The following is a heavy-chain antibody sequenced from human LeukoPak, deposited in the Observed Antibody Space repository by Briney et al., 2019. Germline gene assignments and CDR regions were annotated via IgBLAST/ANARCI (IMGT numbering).Heavy chain of an antibody. D-gene: IGHD3-9*01. CDR2: IYSGGAT. CDR1: GITVSSNC. Sequence: GGSLRLSCVASGITVSSNCMSWVRQAPGKGLEWVSIIYSGGATFYADSVKGRFIISRENSKNTLWLQMDSLRAEDTAVYYCARLHYDVLTGPFDYWGQGTLVTVSS. V-gene: IGHV3-66*04. CDR3: ARLHYDVLTGPFDY. J-gene: IGHJ4*02.